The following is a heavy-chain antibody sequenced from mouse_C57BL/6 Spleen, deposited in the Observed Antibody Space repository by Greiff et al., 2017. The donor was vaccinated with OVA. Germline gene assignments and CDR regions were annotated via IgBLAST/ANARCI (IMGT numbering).Heavy chain of an antibody. J-gene: IGHJ3*01. V-gene: IGHV1-18*01. CDR3: ARSRDYDAWFAY. CDR1: GYTFTDYN. Sequence: DVQLQESGPELVKPGASVKIPCKASGYTFTDYNMDWVKQSHGKSLEWIGDINPNNGGTIYNQKFKGKATLTVDKSSSTAYMELRSLTSEDTAVYYCARSRDYDAWFAYWGQGTLVTVSA. CDR2: INPNNGGT. D-gene: IGHD2-4*01.